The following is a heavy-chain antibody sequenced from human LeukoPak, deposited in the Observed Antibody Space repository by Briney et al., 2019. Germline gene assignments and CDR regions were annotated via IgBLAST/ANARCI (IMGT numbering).Heavy chain of an antibody. CDR2: IYYSGST. CDR3: ARGRGYYGSEPYNWFDP. Sequence: SENLSLTCTVSGGSISSYYWSWIRQPPGKGLEWIGYIYYSGSTNYNPSLKRRVTISVDTSKNQFSLKLSSVTAADTAVYYCARGRGYYGSEPYNWFDPWGQGTLVTVSS. D-gene: IGHD3-10*01. J-gene: IGHJ5*02. V-gene: IGHV4-59*01. CDR1: GGSISSYY.